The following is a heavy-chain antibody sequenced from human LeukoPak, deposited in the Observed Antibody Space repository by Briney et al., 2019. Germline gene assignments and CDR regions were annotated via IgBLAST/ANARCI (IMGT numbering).Heavy chain of an antibody. CDR2: ITSSGTYI. V-gene: IGHV3-21*01. CDR1: GFTFNNYN. Sequence: GGSLRLSCATSGFTFNNYNMNWVRQAPGRALEWVSSITSSGTYIFYADSVKGRFTISRDNAKNSLYLQMNSLRAEDTAVYYCARKNGLDYWGQGTLVTVSS. CDR3: ARKNGLDY. J-gene: IGHJ4*02.